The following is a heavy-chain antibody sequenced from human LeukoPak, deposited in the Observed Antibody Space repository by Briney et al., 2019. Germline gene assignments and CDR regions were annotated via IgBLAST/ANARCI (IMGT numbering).Heavy chain of an antibody. D-gene: IGHD6-13*01. J-gene: IGHJ4*02. V-gene: IGHV3-66*01. CDR3: ARTIIAAVGTYYFDS. Sequence: GGSLRLSCAASGFTVSSNSLSWVRQAPGKGLEWVSVFYAGGTPYYADSVKGRFTISRDNSKNTVYLQMNSLRAEDTAVYYCARTIIAAVGTYYFDSWGQGTLVTVSS. CDR2: FYAGGTP. CDR1: GFTVSSNS.